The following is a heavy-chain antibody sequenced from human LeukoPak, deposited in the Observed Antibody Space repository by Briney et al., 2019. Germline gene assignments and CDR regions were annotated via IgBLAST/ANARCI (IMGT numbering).Heavy chain of an antibody. D-gene: IGHD1-26*01. Sequence: PSETLSLTCTVSGGSISSYYWSWIRQPPGKGLEWIGYIYYSGSTNYNPSPKSRVTISVDTSKNQFSLKLSSVTAADTAVYYCARVGSLDWFDPWGQGTLVTVSS. CDR3: ARVGSLDWFDP. J-gene: IGHJ5*02. CDR1: GGSISSYY. CDR2: IYYSGST. V-gene: IGHV4-59*01.